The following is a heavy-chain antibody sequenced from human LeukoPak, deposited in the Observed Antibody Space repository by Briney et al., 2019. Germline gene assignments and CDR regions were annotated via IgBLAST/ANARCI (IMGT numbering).Heavy chain of an antibody. J-gene: IGHJ6*03. Sequence: GASVKVSCKASGGTFSSYAISWVRQAPGQGLEWMGGIIPIFGTANYAQKFQGRVTITADKSTSTAYMELSSLRSEDTAVYYCARDNRYYDSRPPYYYYMDVWGKGTTVTVSS. CDR3: ARDNRYYDSRPPYYYYMDV. CDR2: IIPIFGTA. CDR1: GGTFSSYA. D-gene: IGHD3-22*01. V-gene: IGHV1-69*06.